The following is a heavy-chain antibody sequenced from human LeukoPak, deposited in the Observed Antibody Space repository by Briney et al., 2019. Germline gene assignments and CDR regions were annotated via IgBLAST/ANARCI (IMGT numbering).Heavy chain of an antibody. V-gene: IGHV3-48*03. D-gene: IGHD5-24*01. CDR3: ARGRDGASAY. CDR1: GFTFSSYE. CDR2: ISNYGTTI. Sequence: PGGSLRLSCAASGFTFSSYEMNWVRQAPGKGLEWVSYISNYGTTIYYADSVKGRFTISRDNAKNTLYLQMNSLRAEDTAVYFCARGRDGASAYWGQGALVTVSS. J-gene: IGHJ4*02.